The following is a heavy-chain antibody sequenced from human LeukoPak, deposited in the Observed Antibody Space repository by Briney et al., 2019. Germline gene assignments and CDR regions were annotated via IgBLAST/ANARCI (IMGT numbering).Heavy chain of an antibody. CDR1: GFTFSSYS. D-gene: IGHD2-2*01. CDR2: ISSSSSYI. CDR3: ATSGYCSSTSCAGGMDV. Sequence: GGSLRLSCAASGFTFSSYSMNWVRQAPGKGLEWVSSISSSSSYIYYADSVKGRFTISRDNAKNSLYLQMNSLRAEDTAVYYCATSGYCSSTSCAGGMDVWGKGTTVTVSS. V-gene: IGHV3-21*04. J-gene: IGHJ6*04.